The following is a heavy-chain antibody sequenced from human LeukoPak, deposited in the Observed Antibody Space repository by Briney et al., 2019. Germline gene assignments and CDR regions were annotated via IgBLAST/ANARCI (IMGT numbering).Heavy chain of an antibody. Sequence: ASVKVSCKTSGGTFSSYAISWVRQAPGQGLEWMGRIIPILGTANYAQKFQGRVTITADKSTSTAYMELSSLRSEDTAVYYCARPLRIAAAGYLDYWGQGTLVTVSS. D-gene: IGHD6-13*01. J-gene: IGHJ4*02. V-gene: IGHV1-69*04. CDR3: ARPLRIAAAGYLDY. CDR2: IIPILGTA. CDR1: GGTFSSYA.